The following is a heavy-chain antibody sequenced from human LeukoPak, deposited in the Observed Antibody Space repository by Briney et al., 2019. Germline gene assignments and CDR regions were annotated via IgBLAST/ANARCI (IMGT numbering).Heavy chain of an antibody. CDR1: GFTFSGYW. D-gene: IGHD6-13*01. CDR2: IKQDGSDK. CDR3: ARGPYRTLYVAQQLATDAFDI. Sequence: GGSLRLSCAASGFTFSGYWMSWVRQAPGKGLEWVANIKQDGSDKYYVDSVKGRFTISRDNAKNSLYLQMSSLRAEDTAFYYCARGPYRTLYVAQQLATDAFDIWGQGTMVTVSS. J-gene: IGHJ3*02. V-gene: IGHV3-7*01.